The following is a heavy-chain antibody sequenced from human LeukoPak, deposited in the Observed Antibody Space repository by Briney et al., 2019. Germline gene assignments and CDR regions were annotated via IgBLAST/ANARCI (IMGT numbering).Heavy chain of an antibody. D-gene: IGHD3-22*01. CDR3: ARPDSGGWGNYWYFDL. J-gene: IGHJ2*01. Sequence: SETLSLTCSVSGGSISIYYWTWIRQIPGKGLEWIGYIYYTGTTNYNPSLKSRVTISVDTSKNQFSLKLSSVTAADTAVYYCARPDSGGWGNYWYFDLWGRGTLVTVSS. V-gene: IGHV4-59*12. CDR1: GGSISIYY. CDR2: IYYTGTT.